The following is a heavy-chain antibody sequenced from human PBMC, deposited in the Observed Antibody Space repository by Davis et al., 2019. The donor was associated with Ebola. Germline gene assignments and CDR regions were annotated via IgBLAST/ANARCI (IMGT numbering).Heavy chain of an antibody. D-gene: IGHD3-16*01. V-gene: IGHV4-34*01. Sequence: MPSETLSLTCAVYGGSFSGFHWTWVRQPPGKGLEWVGEINHTGGTTYTPSLKSRLSISVDKSKNQFSLKLTSLTAADTAVYYCARVQIVAVRKILRLVSHSFLDSWGLGTLVTVSS. CDR1: GGSFSGFH. CDR2: INHTGGT. CDR3: ARVQIVAVRKILRLVSHSFLDS. J-gene: IGHJ4*02.